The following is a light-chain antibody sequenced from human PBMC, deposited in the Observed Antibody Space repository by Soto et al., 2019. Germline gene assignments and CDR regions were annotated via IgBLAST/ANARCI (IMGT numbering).Light chain of an antibody. J-gene: IGLJ2*01. CDR3: QTWGTGIVV. Sequence: QSVLTQSPSASASLGASVKFTCTLSSEHSSYAIAWHQQQPEKGPRYLMKLNSDGSHNKGDGIPDRFSGSSSGAERYLTISSLQSEDEAGYYCQTWGTGIVVFGGGTKLTVL. CDR2: LNSDGSH. V-gene: IGLV4-69*01. CDR1: SEHSSYA.